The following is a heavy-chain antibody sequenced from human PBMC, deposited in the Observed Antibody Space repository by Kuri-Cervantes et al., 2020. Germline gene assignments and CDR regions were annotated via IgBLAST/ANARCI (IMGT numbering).Heavy chain of an antibody. Sequence: SCTVSGGSISSGGYYWSWIRQHPGKGLEWIGYIYYSGSTYYNPSLKSRVTISVDTSKNQFSLKLSSVIAADTAVYYCARSPPGVRGVTAIWGQGTMVTVSS. CDR2: IYYSGST. CDR1: GGSISSGGYY. V-gene: IGHV4-31*02. D-gene: IGHD3-10*01. J-gene: IGHJ3*02. CDR3: ARSPPGVRGVTAI.